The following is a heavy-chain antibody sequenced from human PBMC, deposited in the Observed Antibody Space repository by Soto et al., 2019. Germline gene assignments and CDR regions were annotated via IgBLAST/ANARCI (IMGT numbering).Heavy chain of an antibody. J-gene: IGHJ3*01. V-gene: IGHV4-31*03. CDR2: ISYTGST. Sequence: QVQLQESGPGLVKPSQTLSLTCTVSGDSLSSGNFYWSWIRQHPGKGLEWIGYISYTGSTNCDPSLKGRVTISVDTSNNQFSLKLRSVTAADTAVYYCARDLYHFGSGHAFDVWGPGTMVTVSS. CDR3: ARDLYHFGSGHAFDV. CDR1: GDSLSSGNFY. D-gene: IGHD3-10*01.